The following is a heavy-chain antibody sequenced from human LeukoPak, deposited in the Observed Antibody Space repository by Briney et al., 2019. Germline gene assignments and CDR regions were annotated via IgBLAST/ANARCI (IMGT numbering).Heavy chain of an antibody. V-gene: IGHV1-46*01. CDR3: ARVRPDIVVVPAGWFDP. CDR2: INPSGGST. Sequence: ASVKVSCKASGYTFTSYYMHWVRQAPGQGLEWMGIINPSGGSTSYAQKFQGRVTITADKSTSTAYMELSSLRSEDTAVYYCARVRPDIVVVPAGWFDPWGQGTLVTVSS. D-gene: IGHD2-2*01. J-gene: IGHJ5*02. CDR1: GYTFTSYY.